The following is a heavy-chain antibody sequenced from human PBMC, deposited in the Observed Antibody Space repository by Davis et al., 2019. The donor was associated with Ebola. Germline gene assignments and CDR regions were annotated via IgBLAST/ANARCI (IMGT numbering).Heavy chain of an antibody. J-gene: IGHJ6*01. CDR3: ARLLGSTASKYYYGMDV. Sequence: GSLRLSCTVSGGSISSYYWSWIRQPPGKGLEWIGYIYYSGSTNYNPSLKSRVTISVDTSKNQFSLKLSSVTAADTAVYYCARLLGSTASKYYYGMDVWG. CDR2: IYYSGST. CDR1: GGSISSYY. V-gene: IGHV4-59*08. D-gene: IGHD3-16*01.